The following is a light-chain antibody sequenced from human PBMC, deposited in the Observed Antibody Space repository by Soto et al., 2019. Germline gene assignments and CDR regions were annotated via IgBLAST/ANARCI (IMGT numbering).Light chain of an antibody. CDR2: AAS. J-gene: IGKJ1*01. CDR3: HQSFNIPQT. V-gene: IGKV1-39*01. Sequence: DIQMTQSPSSLSASVGDRVTITCRASQIIANYLNWFQQKPGKAPKLLIYAASSLQSGVPSRFSGSRSGTDFTLTISSLQPDDVASYFCHQSFNIPQTFGQGTKVEIK. CDR1: QIIANY.